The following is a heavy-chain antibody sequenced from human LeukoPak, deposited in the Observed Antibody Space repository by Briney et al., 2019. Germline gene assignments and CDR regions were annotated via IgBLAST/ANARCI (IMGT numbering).Heavy chain of an antibody. CDR2: IYHSGST. Sequence: SETLSLTCTVSGYSISSGYYWGWIRQPPGKGREWIGSIYHSGSTYYKPSLKSRVTISVDTSKNQFSLKLSSVIAADTAVYYCASRITMIVVANHAFDIWGQGTMVTVSS. V-gene: IGHV4-38-2*02. CDR3: ASRITMIVVANHAFDI. CDR1: GYSISSGYY. D-gene: IGHD3-22*01. J-gene: IGHJ3*02.